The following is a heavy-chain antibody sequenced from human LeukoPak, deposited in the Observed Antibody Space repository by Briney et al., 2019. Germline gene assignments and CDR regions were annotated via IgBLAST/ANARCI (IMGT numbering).Heavy chain of an antibody. CDR3: AKDQVATIPPFDY. V-gene: IGHV3-23*01. CDR2: ISGSGGST. D-gene: IGHD5-12*01. Sequence: GGSLRLSCAASGFTFSSYAMSWVRQVPGKGREWVSAISGSGGSTYYADSVKGRFTISRDNSKNTLYLQMNSLRAEDTAVYYCAKDQVATIPPFDYWGQGTLVTVSS. J-gene: IGHJ4*02. CDR1: GFTFSSYA.